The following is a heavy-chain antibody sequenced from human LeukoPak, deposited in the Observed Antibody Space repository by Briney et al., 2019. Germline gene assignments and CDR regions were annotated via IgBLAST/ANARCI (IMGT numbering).Heavy chain of an antibody. D-gene: IGHD2-15*01. Sequence: GGSLRLSCAASGFTFSSYGMHWVRQAPGKGLEWVAVIWYDGSNKYHADSVKGRFTISRDNSKNTLYLQMNSLRAEDTAVYYCARDMATPEGYFDYWGQGTLVTVSS. J-gene: IGHJ4*02. CDR2: IWYDGSNK. CDR3: ARDMATPEGYFDY. CDR1: GFTFSSYG. V-gene: IGHV3-33*01.